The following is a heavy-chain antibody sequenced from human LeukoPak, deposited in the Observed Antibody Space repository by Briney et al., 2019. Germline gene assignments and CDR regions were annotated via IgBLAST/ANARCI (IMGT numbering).Heavy chain of an antibody. D-gene: IGHD3-10*01. CDR1: GYTFTSYA. CDR2: INTNTGNP. V-gene: IGHV7-4-1*02. J-gene: IGHJ5*02. CDR3: ARADRGFGELGTTFDP. Sequence: ASVKVSCKASGYTFTSYAMNWVRQAPGQGLEWMGWINTNTGNPTYAQGFTGRFVFSLDTSVSSAYLQISSLKAEDTAVYYCARADRGFGELGTTFDPWGQGTLVTVSS.